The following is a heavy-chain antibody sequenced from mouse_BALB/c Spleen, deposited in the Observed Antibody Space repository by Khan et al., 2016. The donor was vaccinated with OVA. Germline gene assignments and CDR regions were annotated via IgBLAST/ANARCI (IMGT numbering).Heavy chain of an antibody. Sequence: EVQVVESGGDLVKSGGSLKLSCAASGFTFSPYSMSWVRQTPDKRLEWVATISSDGDYTYYPDSVKGRVNISRDNAKNTLYLQMSSLKSEDTAIYYCATHLTGSFAYWGQGTLVTVSA. CDR3: ATHLTGSFAY. V-gene: IGHV5-6*01. CDR1: GFTFSPYS. J-gene: IGHJ3*01. D-gene: IGHD4-1*01. CDR2: ISSDGDYT.